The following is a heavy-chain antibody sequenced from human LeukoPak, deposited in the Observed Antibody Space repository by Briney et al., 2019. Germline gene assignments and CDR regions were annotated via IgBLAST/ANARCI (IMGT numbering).Heavy chain of an antibody. CDR1: GFTFSRSW. CDR3: ARHGDYCFDL. V-gene: IGHV3-7*02. Sequence: PGGSLRLSCAASGFTFSRSWMGWARQAPGKGLGWVANIKQDGTSKYYVDSVMGRFTISRDNAENSVYLQMNSLSAGDTAVYYCARHGDYCFDLWGPGTRVTVSS. J-gene: IGHJ4*02. D-gene: IGHD2-21*01. CDR2: IKQDGTSK.